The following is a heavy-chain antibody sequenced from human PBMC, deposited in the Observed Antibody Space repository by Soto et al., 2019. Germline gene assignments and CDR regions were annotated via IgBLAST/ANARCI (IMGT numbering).Heavy chain of an antibody. CDR2: IYRADDK. D-gene: IGHD3-10*01. V-gene: IGHV2-5*02. CDR3: PHLVEVLLWFGELFYFAY. J-gene: IGHJ4*02. Sequence: QITLKESGPTLVKPTQTLTLTCTFSGFSLSTSGVGVGWIRQPPGQALEWLALIYRADDKRYSPSLKCRLTITQDTSKNQVVLTMTNMDPVDTATYYCPHLVEVLLWFGELFYFAYWGQGTLVTVSS. CDR1: GFSLSTSGVG.